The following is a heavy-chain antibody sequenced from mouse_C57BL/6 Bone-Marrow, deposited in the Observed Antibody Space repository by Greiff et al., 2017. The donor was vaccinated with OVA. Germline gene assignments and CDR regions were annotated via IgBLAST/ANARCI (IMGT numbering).Heavy chain of an antibody. D-gene: IGHD1-1*01. CDR2: IDPENGDT. CDR3: TTRGSSFFAY. V-gene: IGHV14-4*01. J-gene: IGHJ3*01. CDR1: GFNIKDDY. Sequence: VQLQQSGAELVRPGASVKLSCTASGFNIKDDYMHWVKQRPEQGLEWIGWIDPENGDTEYASKFQGKATITADTSSNTAYLQLSSLTSEDTAVYYCTTRGSSFFAYWGQGTLVTVSA.